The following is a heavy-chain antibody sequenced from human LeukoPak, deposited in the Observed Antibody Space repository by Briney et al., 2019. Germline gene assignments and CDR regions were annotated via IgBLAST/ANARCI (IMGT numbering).Heavy chain of an antibody. D-gene: IGHD3-22*01. Sequence: SETLSLTCTVSGGSISSSSYYWGWIRQPPGKGLEWIGSIYYSGSTYYNPSLKSRVTISVDTSKNQFSLKLSSVTAADTAVYYCTREPRSDSSGYHHWGQGTLVTVSS. CDR3: TREPRSDSSGYHH. J-gene: IGHJ4*02. V-gene: IGHV4-39*07. CDR2: IYYSGST. CDR1: GGSISSSSYY.